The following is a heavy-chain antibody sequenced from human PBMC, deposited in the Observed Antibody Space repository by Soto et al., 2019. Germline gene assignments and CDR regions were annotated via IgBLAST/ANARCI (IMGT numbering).Heavy chain of an antibody. CDR3: ARGGGIAVAGTHLDY. CDR2: IGGSGAGT. CDR1: GFTFSSYA. D-gene: IGHD6-19*01. Sequence: EVQLLESGGGLVQPGGSLRLSCAVSGFTFSSYAMSWVRQAPGKGLEWVSGIGGSGAGTNYADSVKGRFTISRDNSKNTLYLQMSSLRAEDTAVYYCARGGGIAVAGTHLDYWGQGTLVTVSS. V-gene: IGHV3-23*01. J-gene: IGHJ4*02.